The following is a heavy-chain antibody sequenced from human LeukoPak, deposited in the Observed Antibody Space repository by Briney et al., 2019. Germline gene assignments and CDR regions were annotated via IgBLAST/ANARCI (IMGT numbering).Heavy chain of an antibody. J-gene: IGHJ5*02. CDR2: IYYSGST. CDR3: ARDPRGCNWNPGYWFDP. D-gene: IGHD1-20*01. V-gene: IGHV4-59*01. Sequence: SETLSLTCTVSGGSISSYYWNWIRQPPGKGLEWIGYIYYSGSTNYNPSLKSRVTISVDTSKNQFSLKLSSVTAADTAVYYCARDPRGCNWNPGYWFDPWGQGTLVTVSS. CDR1: GGSISSYY.